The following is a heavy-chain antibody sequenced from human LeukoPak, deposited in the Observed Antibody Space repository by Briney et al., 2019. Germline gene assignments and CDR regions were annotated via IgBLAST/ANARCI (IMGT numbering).Heavy chain of an antibody. V-gene: IGHV4-4*02. CDR1: GGSISSSNW. Sequence: SGTLSLTCAVSGGSISSSNWWSWDRQPPGTGLEWIVEIYHSGSTNYNPSLKSRVTISVDKSKNQFSLKLSSVTAADTAVYYCAREGERASFDYWGQGTLVTVSS. J-gene: IGHJ4*02. CDR2: IYHSGST. CDR3: AREGERASFDY. D-gene: IGHD1-1*01.